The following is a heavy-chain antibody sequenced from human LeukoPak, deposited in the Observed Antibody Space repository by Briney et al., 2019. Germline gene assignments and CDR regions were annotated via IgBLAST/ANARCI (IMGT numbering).Heavy chain of an antibody. CDR2: ISGSGGIT. J-gene: IGHJ4*02. CDR3: AKDFGYSYGYFDY. V-gene: IGHV3-23*01. Sequence: GGSLRLSCAASGFTFSSYAMSWVRQAPGKGLEWVSDISGSGGITHYADSVKGRFTISRDNSKNTLYLQMNSLRAEDTAVYYCAKDFGYSYGYFDYWGQGTLVTVSS. CDR1: GFTFSSYA. D-gene: IGHD5-18*01.